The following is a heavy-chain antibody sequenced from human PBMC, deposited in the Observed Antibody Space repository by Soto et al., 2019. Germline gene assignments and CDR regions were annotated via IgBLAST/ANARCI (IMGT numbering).Heavy chain of an antibody. Sequence: EVQLVESGGGLVQPGGSLRLSCAASGFTFATYWMSWVRQAPGKGLEWVAAIKPDGSEQYYVDSVRGRFTISRDNAQKSLYLQMDGLRVDDMAVYDCVKPSRSQDISAWGQGTLVSVSS. V-gene: IGHV3-7*01. CDR1: GFTFATYW. J-gene: IGHJ4*02. CDR2: IKPDGSEQ. CDR3: VKPSRSQDISA.